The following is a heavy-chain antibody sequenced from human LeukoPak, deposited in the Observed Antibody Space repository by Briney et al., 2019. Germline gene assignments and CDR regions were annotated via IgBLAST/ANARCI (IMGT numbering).Heavy chain of an antibody. CDR3: ARLRNRYISGWYVDY. V-gene: IGHV1-18*01. D-gene: IGHD6-19*01. J-gene: IGHJ4*02. CDR2: ITTYNGNT. CDR1: GYTFSSLG. Sequence: ASVKVSCKASGYTFSSLGISWVRQAPGQGLEWMGWITTYNGNTNYAEKVQGRVTMTTDTSTRTAYMELRSLRSDDTAVYYCARLRNRYISGWYVDYWGQGTLVTVSS.